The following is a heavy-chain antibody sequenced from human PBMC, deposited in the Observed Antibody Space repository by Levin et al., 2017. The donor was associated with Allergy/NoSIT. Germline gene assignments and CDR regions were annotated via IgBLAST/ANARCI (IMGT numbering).Heavy chain of an antibody. CDR2: VYYTGHA. V-gene: IGHV4-31*03. Sequence: SETLSLTCTVYGDSVNKADAYWTWIRQHPGKGLEWIGNVYYTGHAFYNPSLKGRVSISSDTATNDVYLTLTSVTAADTAFSVCATGELWFDYWGQGTLVTVSS. CDR1: GDSVNKADAY. J-gene: IGHJ5*01. D-gene: IGHD1-1*01. CDR3: ATGELWFDY.